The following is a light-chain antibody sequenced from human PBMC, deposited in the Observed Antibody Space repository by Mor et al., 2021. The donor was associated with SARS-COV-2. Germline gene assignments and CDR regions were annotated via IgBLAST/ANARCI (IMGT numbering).Light chain of an antibody. J-gene: IGLJ2*01. CDR2: EAK. CDR3: CAYVGSSTVV. V-gene: IGLV2-23*01. Sequence: WAHQHPDKAPKLIIYEAKKRPSGVSDRFSGSESGNTASLTISGLQAEDEADYYCCAYVGSSTVVFGGGTKLTVL.